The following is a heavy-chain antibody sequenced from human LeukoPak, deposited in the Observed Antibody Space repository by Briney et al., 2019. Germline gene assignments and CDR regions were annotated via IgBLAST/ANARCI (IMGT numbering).Heavy chain of an antibody. D-gene: IGHD6-13*01. CDR3: ARRPGKGGSPARRGHIAGFDY. J-gene: IGHJ4*02. CDR2: IYYSGST. CDR1: GGSISSSSYY. V-gene: IGHV4-39*01. Sequence: KPSETLSLTCTVSGGSISSSSYYWGWIRQPPGKGLEWIGSIYYSGSTYYNPSLKSRVTISVDTSKNQFSLKLSSVTAADTAVYYCARRPGKGGSPARRGHIAGFDYWGQGTLVTVSS.